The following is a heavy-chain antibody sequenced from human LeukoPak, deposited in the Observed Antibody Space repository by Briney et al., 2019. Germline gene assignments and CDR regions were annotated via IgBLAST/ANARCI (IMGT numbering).Heavy chain of an antibody. CDR3: ARRYCSSTSCYYFDY. CDR2: INANRGGT. Sequence: VSVKVSCKASGYTFTDYYMHWVRQAPGQGLEWMGWINANRGGTNYAQRFQGRVTMTRDTSITTAYMELSRLKSDDTAVYYCARRYCSSTSCYYFDYWGQGTLV. V-gene: IGHV1-2*02. J-gene: IGHJ4*02. D-gene: IGHD2-2*01. CDR1: GYTFTDYY.